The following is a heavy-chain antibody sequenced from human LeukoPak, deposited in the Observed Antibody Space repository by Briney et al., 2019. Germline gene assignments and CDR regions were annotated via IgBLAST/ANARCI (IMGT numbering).Heavy chain of an antibody. CDR1: GYSFTNYR. CDR3: ARRVSGSSWLRFCSGGSCHDAFDI. J-gene: IGHJ3*02. Sequence: GESLKISCKGSGYSFTNYRIGWVRQMPGKGLEWMGIIYPGDSDKRYSPSFQGQVTISADKSISTAYLQWSSLKASDTAMYYCARRVSGSSWLRFCSGGSCHDAFDIWGQGTMVTVSS. CDR2: IYPGDSDK. D-gene: IGHD2-15*01. V-gene: IGHV5-51*01.